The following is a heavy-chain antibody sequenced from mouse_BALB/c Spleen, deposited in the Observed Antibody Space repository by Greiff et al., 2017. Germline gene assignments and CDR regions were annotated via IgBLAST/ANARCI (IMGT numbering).Heavy chain of an antibody. CDR1: GFNIKDTY. V-gene: IGHV14-3*02. CDR2: IDPANGNT. CDR3: ARDDYSY. J-gene: IGHJ2*01. Sequence: VHVKQSGAELVKPGASVKLSCTASGFNIKDTYMHWVKQRPEQGLEWIGRIDPANGNTKYDPKFQGKATITADTSSNTAYLQLSSLTSEDTAVYYCARDDYSYWGQGTTLTVSS. D-gene: IGHD2-4*01.